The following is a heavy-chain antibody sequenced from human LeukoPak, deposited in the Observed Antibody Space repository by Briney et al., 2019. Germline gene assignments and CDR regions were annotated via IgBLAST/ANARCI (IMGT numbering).Heavy chain of an antibody. CDR3: AREWGLESSGYYYAY. D-gene: IGHD3-22*01. V-gene: IGHV1-69*13. CDR1: GGTFSRVT. Sequence: GASVKVSCKASGGTFSRVTISWVRQAPGQGFEWMGGITPIFGTANFVQKFQGRVSITADESTSTAFMELSSLRSEDTAVYYCAREWGLESSGYYYAYWGQGTLVTVSS. J-gene: IGHJ4*02. CDR2: ITPIFGTA.